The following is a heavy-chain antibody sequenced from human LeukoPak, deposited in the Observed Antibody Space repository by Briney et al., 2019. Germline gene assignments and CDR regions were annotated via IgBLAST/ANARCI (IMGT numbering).Heavy chain of an antibody. CDR3: ARFRGYSYAIFDY. CDR2: INPNSGGT. J-gene: IGHJ4*02. D-gene: IGHD5-18*01. CDR1: GYTFTGYY. Sequence: GASVKVSCKASGYTFTGYYMHWVRQAPGRGLEWMGRINPNSGGTNYAQKFQGRVTMTRDTSISTAYMELSRLRSDDTAVYYCARFRGYSYAIFDYGGQGPLVTVPS. V-gene: IGHV1-2*06.